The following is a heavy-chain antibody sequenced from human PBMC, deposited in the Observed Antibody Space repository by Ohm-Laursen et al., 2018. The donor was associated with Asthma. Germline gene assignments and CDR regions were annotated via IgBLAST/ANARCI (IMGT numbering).Heavy chain of an antibody. J-gene: IGHJ5*02. Sequence: SETLSLTCAVSGGSISSGTYSWSWIRQPPGKGLEWIGYIYHSGSSYYNPSLKSRVTISIDRSKNQLSLKLSSVTAADTAVYYCARGDDYGDPNWFDPWGQGTLVTVSS. CDR1: GGSISSGTYS. D-gene: IGHD4-17*01. CDR3: ARGDDYGDPNWFDP. CDR2: IYHSGSS. V-gene: IGHV4-30-2*01.